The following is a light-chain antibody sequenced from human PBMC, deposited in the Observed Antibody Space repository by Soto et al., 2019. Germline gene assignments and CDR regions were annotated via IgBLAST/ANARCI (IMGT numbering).Light chain of an antibody. J-gene: IGKJ2*01. CDR2: DAS. V-gene: IGKV3-11*01. CDR3: QQSSNWPPVYT. CDR1: QSVSSY. Sequence: EIVLTQSPATLSLSPGERATLSCRASQSVSSYLAWYQQKPGQAPRLLIYDASNRATGIPARFSGSGSGTDFTLTISSLETEDFAVYYCQQSSNWPPVYTFGQGTKLEIK.